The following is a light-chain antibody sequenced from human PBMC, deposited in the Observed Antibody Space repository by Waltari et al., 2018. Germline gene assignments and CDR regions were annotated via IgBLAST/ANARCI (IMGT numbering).Light chain of an antibody. J-gene: IGKJ1*01. CDR3: QQSYSTPQT. CDR1: QSIASY. V-gene: IGKV1-39*01. CDR2: GAS. Sequence: DIQMTQSPSSLSASVGDRVTITCRESQSIASYLNWYQQKPGKAPQLLIYGASSLQSGVPSRFSGSGSGTDFTLTISSLQPEDFATYYCQQSYSTPQTFGQGTKVEIK.